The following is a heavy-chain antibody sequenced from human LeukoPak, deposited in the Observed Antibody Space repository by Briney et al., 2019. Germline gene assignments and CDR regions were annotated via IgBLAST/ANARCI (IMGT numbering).Heavy chain of an antibody. CDR3: ARNRDFYDSSGSVPLDY. CDR1: GFTFSSYE. J-gene: IGHJ4*02. D-gene: IGHD3-22*01. CDR2: ISKSGSNI. Sequence: PGGSLRLSCAASGFTFSSYEMNWVRQAPGMGLEWISYISKSGSNIYYSDSVKGRFTISRDDAKTSLFLQMSSLRADDTAVYYCARNRDFYDSSGSVPLDYWGQGMLVTVSS. V-gene: IGHV3-48*03.